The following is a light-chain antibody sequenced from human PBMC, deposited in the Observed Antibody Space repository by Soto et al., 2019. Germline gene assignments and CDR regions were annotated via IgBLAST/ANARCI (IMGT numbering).Light chain of an antibody. CDR2: DAS. CDR1: QSISIY. CDR3: QQRSNWPPEIT. J-gene: IGKJ5*01. Sequence: EIVLTQSPATLSLSPGERATLSCRASQSISIYLAWYQQKPGQAPRLPIYDASNRATGNPARFSGSGSGTDFTLTISSLEPEDFAVYYCQQRSNWPPEITFGQGTRLDIK. V-gene: IGKV3-11*01.